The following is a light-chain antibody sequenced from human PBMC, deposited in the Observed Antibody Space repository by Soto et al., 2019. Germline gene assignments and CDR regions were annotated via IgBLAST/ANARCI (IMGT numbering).Light chain of an antibody. Sequence: EIVLTQSPATLSVSPGERATLSCRASQSVRSNLAWYQQKPGQAPRLLIFDASTRATNIPARFTGSGSGTAFTLTISSLQSEDFAVYYCQQYINWPPLTFGGGTKVEIK. V-gene: IGKV3-15*01. CDR3: QQYINWPPLT. CDR2: DAS. CDR1: QSVRSN. J-gene: IGKJ4*01.